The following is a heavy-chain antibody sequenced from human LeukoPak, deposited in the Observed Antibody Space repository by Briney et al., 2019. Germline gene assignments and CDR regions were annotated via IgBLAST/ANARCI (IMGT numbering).Heavy chain of an antibody. V-gene: IGHV4-59*02. CDR2: IYYSGTT. Sequence: PSETLSLTCTVSGGSVSSYYWSWIRQPPGKGLEWIGYIYYSGTTNYNPSLKSRVTISVDTSKNQFSLKLSSVTAADTAVYYCARGVYIAAAQYGYWGQGTLVTVSS. J-gene: IGHJ4*02. D-gene: IGHD6-13*01. CDR3: ARGVYIAAAQYGY. CDR1: GGSVSSYY.